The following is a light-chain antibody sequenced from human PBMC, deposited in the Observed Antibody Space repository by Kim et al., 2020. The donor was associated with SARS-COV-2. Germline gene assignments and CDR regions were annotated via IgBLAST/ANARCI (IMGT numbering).Light chain of an antibody. CDR2: DAS. CDR3: QEYKSDSWT. Sequence: GDRVTITCRASQSINIWLAWYQQKPGKAPNLLIYDASILESGVPSRFSGSGSGTQFTLTISSLQPDDFATYYCQEYKSDSWTFGQGNKVDIK. CDR1: QSINIW. J-gene: IGKJ1*01. V-gene: IGKV1-5*01.